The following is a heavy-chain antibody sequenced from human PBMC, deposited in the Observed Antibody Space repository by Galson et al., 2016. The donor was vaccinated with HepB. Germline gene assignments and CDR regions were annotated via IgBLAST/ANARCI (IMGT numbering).Heavy chain of an antibody. CDR3: ARENVITKVRGLIAAYGMDV. Sequence: SLRLSCAASGFPYSSHAMTWVRQAPGKGLEWISAITSTGAKTFYADSVKGRFNISRDNSKSTLSLQMNNLRAEDTALYYCARENVITKVRGLIAAYGMDVWGQGTTVTVSS. D-gene: IGHD3-10*01. CDR2: ITSTGAKT. J-gene: IGHJ6*02. CDR1: GFPYSSHA. V-gene: IGHV3-23*01.